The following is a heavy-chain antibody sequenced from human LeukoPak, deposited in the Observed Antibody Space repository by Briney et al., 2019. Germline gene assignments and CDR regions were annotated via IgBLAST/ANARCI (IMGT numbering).Heavy chain of an antibody. CDR3: AKARAHPYYFDY. CDR2: ISWNSGSI. V-gene: IGHV3-9*01. CDR1: GFTFDDYA. Sequence: GGSLRLSCAASGFTFDDYAMHWVRHAPGKGLEWVSGISWNSGSIGYADSVKGRFTISRDNAKNSLYLQMNSLRAEDTALYYCAKARAHPYYFDYWGQGTLVTVSS. J-gene: IGHJ4*02.